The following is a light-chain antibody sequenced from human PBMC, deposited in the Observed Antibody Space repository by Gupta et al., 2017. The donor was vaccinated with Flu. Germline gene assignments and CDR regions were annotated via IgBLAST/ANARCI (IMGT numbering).Light chain of an antibody. J-gene: IGLJ1*01. CDR3: QVWYSSSDHSYV. V-gene: IGLV3-21*02. Sequence: SVLTKLTSVSVAPGQTDRNTCGGNNIGSKSVHWSQQKPGQAPVLVVYDDSDRPSGIPERFSGSNSGNTATLTIISVEAGDEADYYCQVWYSSSDHSYVFGTGTKVTVL. CDR1: NIGSKS. CDR2: DDS.